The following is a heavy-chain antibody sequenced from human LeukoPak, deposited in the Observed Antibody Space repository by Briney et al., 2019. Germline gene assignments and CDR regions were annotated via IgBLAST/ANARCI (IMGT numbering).Heavy chain of an antibody. V-gene: IGHV3-23*01. CDR2: ISGSGGST. D-gene: IGHD3-10*01. J-gene: IGHJ4*02. Sequence: PGGSLRLSCAASGFTFSSYAMSWVRQAPGKGLEWVSAISGSGGSTYYADSVKGRFTISRDNSENTPYLQVNSLRAEDTAVYYCAKGWFRELTQRWGQGTLVTVSS. CDR1: GFTFSSYA. CDR3: AKGWFRELTQR.